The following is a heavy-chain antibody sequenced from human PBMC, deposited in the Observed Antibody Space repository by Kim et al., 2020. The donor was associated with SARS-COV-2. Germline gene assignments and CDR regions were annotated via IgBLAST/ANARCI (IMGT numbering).Heavy chain of an antibody. D-gene: IGHD3-9*01. CDR1: GFTFSSYA. CDR3: AKYDSRDAFDI. J-gene: IGHJ3*02. V-gene: IGHV3-23*03. CDR2: IYSGGSST. Sequence: GGYLRLSCAASGFTFSSYAMSWVRQAPGKGLEWVSVIYSGGSSTYYADSVKGRFTISRDNSKNTLYLQMNSLRAEDTAVYYCAKYDSRDAFDIWGQGTMVTVSS.